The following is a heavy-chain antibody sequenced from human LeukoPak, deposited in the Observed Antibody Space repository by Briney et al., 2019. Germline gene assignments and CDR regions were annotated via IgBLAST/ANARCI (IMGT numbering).Heavy chain of an antibody. Sequence: GGAPRLSFAASWFPFSEFFIRWVRPGPGEGAGGGSYISSSGSTIYYADSVKGRFTISRDNAKNSLYLQMNSLRAEDTAVYYCARDSETLRRAFDIWGQGTMVTVSS. CDR2: ISSSGSTI. CDR1: WFPFSEFF. J-gene: IGHJ3*02. V-gene: IGHV3-11*04. CDR3: ARDSETLRRAFDI.